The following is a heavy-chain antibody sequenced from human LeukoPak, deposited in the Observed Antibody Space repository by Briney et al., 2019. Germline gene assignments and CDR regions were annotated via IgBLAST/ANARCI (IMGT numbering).Heavy chain of an antibody. CDR1: GYTFTSYY. J-gene: IGHJ4*02. D-gene: IGHD3-22*01. V-gene: IGHV1-46*01. CDR2: INPSGGST. CDR3: ARIYDSSGYYGD. Sequence: GASVKVSCKASGYTFTSYYMHWVRQAPGQGPERMGIINPSGGSTSYAQKFQGRVTMTRDMSTSTVYMELSSLRSEDTAVYYCARIYDSSGYYGDWGQGTLVTVSS.